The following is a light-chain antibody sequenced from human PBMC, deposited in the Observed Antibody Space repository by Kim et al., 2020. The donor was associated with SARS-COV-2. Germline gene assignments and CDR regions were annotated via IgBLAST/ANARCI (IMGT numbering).Light chain of an antibody. CDR2: AAS. CDR3: QQTYISPFT. J-gene: IGKJ3*01. Sequence: ASVGDRVTSTCRTSQNINSHLNWYPQKPGRAPKLLIYAASTLQGGVPSRFSGSGSETDFTLTISSLQPEDFATYFCQQTYISPFTFGPGTKVDIK. CDR1: QNINSH. V-gene: IGKV1-39*01.